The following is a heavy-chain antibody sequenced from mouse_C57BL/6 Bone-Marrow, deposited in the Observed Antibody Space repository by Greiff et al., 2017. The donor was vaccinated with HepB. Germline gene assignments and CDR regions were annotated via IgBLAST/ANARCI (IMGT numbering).Heavy chain of an antibody. CDR1: GFTFSSSA. CDR3: TTALPVDY. J-gene: IGHJ2*01. CDR2: ISSGGDYI. V-gene: IGHV5-9-1*02. Sequence: EVMLVESGEGLVKPGGSLKLSCAASGFTFSSSAMSWVRQTPEKRLEWVAYISSGGDYIYYADTVKGRFTISRDHARNPLYLQMSSLKSEDTAMYYCTTALPVDYWGQGTTLTVSS.